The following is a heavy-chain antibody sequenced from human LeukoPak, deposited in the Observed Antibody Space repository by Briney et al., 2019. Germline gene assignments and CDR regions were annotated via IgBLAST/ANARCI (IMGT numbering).Heavy chain of an antibody. CDR2: INWNGGST. CDR3: AREIGYCSGGSCQGFDY. D-gene: IGHD2-15*01. CDR1: GFTFDDYG. Sequence: GGSLRLSCAASGFTFDDYGMSWVRQAPGKGLEWVSGINWNGGSTGYTDSVKGRFTISGDNAKNSLYLQMNSLRAEDTALYYCAREIGYCSGGSCQGFDYWGQGTLVTVSS. V-gene: IGHV3-20*04. J-gene: IGHJ4*02.